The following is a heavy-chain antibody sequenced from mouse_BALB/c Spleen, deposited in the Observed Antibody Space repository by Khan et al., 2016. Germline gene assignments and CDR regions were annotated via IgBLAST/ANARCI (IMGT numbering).Heavy chain of an antibody. CDR3: AIEYYGRSYYDYAMEY. V-gene: IGHV3-6*02. J-gene: IGHJ4*01. Sequence: EVQLQESGPGLVKPSQSLSLTCSVTGYSLTSGYYWNWIRQFPGNKLEWMGYISYDGSNNYNPSLKNRISITRDTSKHPFFLHLKSFTNEATATYNCAIEYYGRSYYDYAMEYWGQGTSVTVST. CDR2: ISYDGSN. CDR1: GYSLTSGYY. D-gene: IGHD1-1*01.